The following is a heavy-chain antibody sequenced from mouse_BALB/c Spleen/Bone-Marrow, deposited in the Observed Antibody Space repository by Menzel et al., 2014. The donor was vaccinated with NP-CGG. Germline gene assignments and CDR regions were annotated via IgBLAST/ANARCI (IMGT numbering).Heavy chain of an antibody. V-gene: IGHV1S56*01. CDR3: AYYRYDEYFDV. CDR1: GYTFTSCF. Sequence: VQLQQSGPELVKPGASVKMSCEASGYTFTSCFIHWVKQRPGQGLEWIGWIYPGDGSTKYNEKFKGKTTLAADKSSSTAYMLLSSLTSEDSAIFFCAYYRYDEYFDVWGAGTTVTVSS. D-gene: IGHD2-14*01. CDR2: IYPGDGST. J-gene: IGHJ1*01.